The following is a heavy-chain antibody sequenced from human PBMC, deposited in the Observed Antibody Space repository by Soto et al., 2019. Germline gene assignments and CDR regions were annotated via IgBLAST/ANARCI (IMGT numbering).Heavy chain of an antibody. V-gene: IGHV4-39*01. CDR1: GGSISSSSYY. J-gene: IGHJ5*02. D-gene: IGHD3-3*02. CDR2: IYYSGST. Sequence: SETLSLTCTVSGGSISSSSYYLGWIRQPPGKGLEWIGSIYYSGSTYYNPSLKSRVTISVDTTKNQFSLKLSSVTAADTAVYYCASPKIAFYNWFDPWGQGTLGTVS. CDR3: ASPKIAFYNWFDP.